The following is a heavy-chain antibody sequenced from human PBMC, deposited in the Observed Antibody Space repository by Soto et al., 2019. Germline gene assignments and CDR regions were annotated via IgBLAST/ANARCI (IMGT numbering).Heavy chain of an antibody. CDR2: IYYSGST. D-gene: IGHD6-13*01. Sequence: SETLSLTCTVSGGSISSGGYYWSWIRQHPGKGLEWIGYIYYSGSTYYNPSLKSRVTISVDTSKNQFSLKLGSVTAADTAVYYCARVRAAGFNWFDPWGQGTLVTVSS. J-gene: IGHJ5*02. CDR1: GGSISSGGYY. CDR3: ARVRAAGFNWFDP. V-gene: IGHV4-31*03.